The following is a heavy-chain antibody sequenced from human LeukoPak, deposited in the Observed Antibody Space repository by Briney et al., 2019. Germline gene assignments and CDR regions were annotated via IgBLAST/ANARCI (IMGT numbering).Heavy chain of an antibody. CDR3: AKGDPPTYYDILTGQDY. CDR1: GFTFSSYA. D-gene: IGHD3-9*01. J-gene: IGHJ4*02. Sequence: PGGSLRLSCAASGFTFSSYAMSWVRQAPGKGLEWVSVISGSDGSTYYADSVKGRFTISRDNSKNMLYLQLNSLRAEDTAVNYCAKGDPPTYYDILTGQDYWGQGTLVTVSS. V-gene: IGHV3-23*01. CDR2: ISGSDGST.